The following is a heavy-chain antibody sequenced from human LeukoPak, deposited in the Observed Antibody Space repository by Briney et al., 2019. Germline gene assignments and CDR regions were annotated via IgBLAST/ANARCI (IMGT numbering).Heavy chain of an antibody. CDR3: ARVVPAAIEFGWFDP. J-gene: IGHJ5*02. CDR2: IYYSGST. D-gene: IGHD2-2*01. V-gene: IGHV4-30-4*08. Sequence: SQTLSFTCTVSGGSISSGDYYWSWIRQPPGKGLEWIGYIYYSGSTYYNPSLKSRVTISVDTSKNQFSLKLSSVTAADTAVYYCARVVPAAIEFGWFDPWGQGTLVTVSS. CDR1: GGSISSGDYY.